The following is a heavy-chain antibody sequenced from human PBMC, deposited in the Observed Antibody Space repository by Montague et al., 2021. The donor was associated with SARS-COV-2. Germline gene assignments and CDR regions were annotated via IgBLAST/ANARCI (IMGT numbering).Heavy chain of an antibody. CDR1: GGSISSSSYF. Sequence: SETLSLTCTVSGGSISSSSYFWGWIRQPPGKGLEWIGSIYYSGSIYYNPSLKSRVTISVDTSKNQFSLKLSSVTAADTAVFYCARKTSRGLTIFGVVTASYCFDYWGQGTLVTVSS. V-gene: IGHV4-39*01. D-gene: IGHD3-3*01. CDR3: ARKTSRGLTIFGVVTASYCFDY. J-gene: IGHJ4*02. CDR2: IYYSGSI.